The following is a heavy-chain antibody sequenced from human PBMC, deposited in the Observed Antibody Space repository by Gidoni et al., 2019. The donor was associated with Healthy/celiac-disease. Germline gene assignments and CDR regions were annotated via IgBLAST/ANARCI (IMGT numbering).Heavy chain of an antibody. Sequence: QVQLQESGPGLVKPSETLSLTCTVSGGSISSYYWSWIRQPPGKGLEWIGYIYYSGSTNYNPSLKSRVTISVDTSKNQFSLKLSSVTAADTAVYYCARSSSGSYFPTHAFDIWGQGTMVTVSS. CDR3: ARSSSGSYFPTHAFDI. V-gene: IGHV4-59*01. CDR2: IYYSGST. CDR1: GGSISSYY. J-gene: IGHJ3*02. D-gene: IGHD1-26*01.